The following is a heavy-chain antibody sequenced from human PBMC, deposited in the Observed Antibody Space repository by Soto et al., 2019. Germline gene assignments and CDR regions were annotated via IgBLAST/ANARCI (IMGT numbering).Heavy chain of an antibody. J-gene: IGHJ4*02. CDR2: INHSGST. CDR1: GGSLSGYY. D-gene: IGHD2-2*01. Sequence: SXTLSLTCAVYGGSLSGYYWSWIRQPPGNGLEWIVEINHSGSTNYNPSLKSRVTISVDTSKNQFSLKLSSVTAADTAVYYCARVDIVVVPASLYYFDYWGQGTLVTVSS. CDR3: ARVDIVVVPASLYYFDY. V-gene: IGHV4-34*01.